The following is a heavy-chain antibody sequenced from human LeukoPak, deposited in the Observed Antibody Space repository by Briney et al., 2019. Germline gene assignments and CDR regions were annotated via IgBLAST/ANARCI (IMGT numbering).Heavy chain of an antibody. V-gene: IGHV1-2*02. Sequence: GASVKVSCKASGYTFTGYYMHWVRQAPGQGLEWMGWINPNSGGTNYAQKFQGRVTMTRDTSISTAYMELSRLRSDDTAVYYCAKLSDFWSGYHDYWGQGTLVTVSS. CDR1: GYTFTGYY. J-gene: IGHJ4*02. D-gene: IGHD3-3*01. CDR3: AKLSDFWSGYHDY. CDR2: INPNSGGT.